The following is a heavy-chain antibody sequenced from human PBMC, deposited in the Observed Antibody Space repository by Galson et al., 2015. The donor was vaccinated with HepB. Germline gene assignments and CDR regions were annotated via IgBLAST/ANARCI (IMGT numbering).Heavy chain of an antibody. V-gene: IGHV1-69*04. Sequence: SVKVSCKASGGTFSSYAISWVRQAPGQGLEWMGRIIPILGIANYAQKFQGRVTITADKSTSTAYMELSSLRSEDTAVYYCARWGYGDYEDERDWFDPWGQGTLVTVSS. D-gene: IGHD4-17*01. CDR1: GGTFSSYA. CDR2: IIPILGIA. J-gene: IGHJ5*02. CDR3: ARWGYGDYEDERDWFDP.